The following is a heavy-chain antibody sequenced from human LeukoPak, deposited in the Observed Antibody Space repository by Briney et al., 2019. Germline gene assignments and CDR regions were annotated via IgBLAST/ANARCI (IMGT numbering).Heavy chain of an antibody. J-gene: IGHJ4*02. D-gene: IGHD3-10*01. V-gene: IGHV3-48*01. Sequence: SGGSLRLSCAASGFTFSSYSMNWVRQAPGEGLEWVSYISSRSVNIYYADSVKGRLTISRDNAKNSLYLQMNSLRAEDTAVYYCARDFGDTYYYGSGSSYSYWGQGTLVTVSS. CDR1: GFTFSSYS. CDR2: ISSRSVNI. CDR3: ARDFGDTYYYGSGSSYSY.